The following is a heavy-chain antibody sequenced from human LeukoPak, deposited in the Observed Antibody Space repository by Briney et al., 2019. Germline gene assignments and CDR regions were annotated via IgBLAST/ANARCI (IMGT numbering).Heavy chain of an antibody. CDR3: ARETSRIIYY. CDR2: IYLNGNT. Sequence: SETLSLTCAVSGFSIKSGYWGGWVRQPPGQGLEWIGSIYLNGNTFYNPSLKSRVSMSVDTSKNQFSLTMTSVTAADTAVYFCARETSRIIYYWGQGALVTVSS. CDR1: GFSIKSGYW. J-gene: IGHJ4*02. V-gene: IGHV4-38-2*02.